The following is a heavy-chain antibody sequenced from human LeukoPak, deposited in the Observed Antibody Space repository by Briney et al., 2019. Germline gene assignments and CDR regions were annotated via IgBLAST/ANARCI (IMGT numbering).Heavy chain of an antibody. CDR3: AKDTPDDIAVAAPYFDY. J-gene: IGHJ4*02. CDR2: ISASNGRT. CDR1: GFTFSIYA. Sequence: GGSLRLSCAASGFTFSIYAMSRVRQAPGEGLEWVSAISASNGRTYYADSVKGRFTISRDNSKNTLYLQMNSLRAEDTAVYYCAKDTPDDIAVAAPYFDYWGQGTLVTVSS. D-gene: IGHD6-19*01. V-gene: IGHV3-23*01.